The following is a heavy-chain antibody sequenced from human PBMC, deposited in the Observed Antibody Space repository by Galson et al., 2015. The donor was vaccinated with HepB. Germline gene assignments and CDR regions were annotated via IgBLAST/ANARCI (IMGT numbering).Heavy chain of an antibody. J-gene: IGHJ2*01. Sequence: SLRLSCAASGFTFSSYGMHWVRQAPGKGLEWVAVISYDGSNKYYADSVKGRFTISRDNSKNTLYLQMNSLRAEDTAVYYCVGGSGWYKHWYFDLWGRGTLVTVSS. D-gene: IGHD6-19*01. CDR2: ISYDGSNK. V-gene: IGHV3-30*03. CDR3: VGGSGWYKHWYFDL. CDR1: GFTFSSYG.